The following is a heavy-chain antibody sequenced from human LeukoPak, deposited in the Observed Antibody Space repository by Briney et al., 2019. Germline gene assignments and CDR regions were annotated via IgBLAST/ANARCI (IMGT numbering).Heavy chain of an antibody. CDR3: AKNWHSSVYSALDY. D-gene: IGHD3-3*02. CDR1: GLTFSSSA. V-gene: IGHV3-23*01. CDR2: ISGSGANT. Sequence: TGGSLRLSCAASGLTFSSSAMTWVRQAPGKGLEWVSSISGSGANTYDAHSVKGRFTISRDNSKNTLDLQMSSLRAEDTAIYYCAKNWHSSVYSALDYWGQGTLVTVSS. J-gene: IGHJ4*02.